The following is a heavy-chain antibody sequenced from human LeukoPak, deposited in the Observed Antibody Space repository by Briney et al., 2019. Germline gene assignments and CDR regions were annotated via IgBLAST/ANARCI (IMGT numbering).Heavy chain of an antibody. CDR2: IRYDGSNK. Sequence: GGSLRLSCAASGFTFSSYGMHWVRQAPGKGLEWVAFIRYDGSNKYYADSVKGRFTISRDNPKNTLYLQMNSLRAEDTAVYYCAKDSASGYSSGWYSYDYYYYYMDVWGKGTTVTVSS. J-gene: IGHJ6*03. D-gene: IGHD6-19*01. V-gene: IGHV3-30*02. CDR3: AKDSASGYSSGWYSYDYYYYYMDV. CDR1: GFTFSSYG.